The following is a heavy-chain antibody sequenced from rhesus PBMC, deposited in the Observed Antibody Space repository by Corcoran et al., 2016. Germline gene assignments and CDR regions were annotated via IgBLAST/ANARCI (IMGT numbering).Heavy chain of an antibody. Sequence: QVQLQESGPGPVKPPETLSLTRAVSGGSVSSSNWWSWIRQPPGKGLEWIGYISGSSGSTYYNPSLKSRVTISTDTSKNQFSLKLSSVTAADTAVYYCARDTVTKGFDYWGQGVLVTVSS. D-gene: IGHD4-23*01. V-gene: IGHV4-65*01. CDR2: ISGSSGST. CDR3: ARDTVTKGFDY. CDR1: GGSVSSSNW. J-gene: IGHJ4*01.